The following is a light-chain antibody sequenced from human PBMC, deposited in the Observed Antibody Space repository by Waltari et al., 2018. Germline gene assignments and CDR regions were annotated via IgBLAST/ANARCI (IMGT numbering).Light chain of an antibody. CDR3: SSYTRRSYWV. CDR2: KVT. CDR1: SSDVGFYDF. J-gene: IGLJ3*02. V-gene: IGLV2-14*01. Sequence: QSALTQPASVSGSPGQSITISCTGTSSDVGFYDFVSWVQPHPGKAPKVMIYKVTNRPSGVSNRFSGSKSVNTASLTISGLQAEDEADYYCSSYTRRSYWVFGGGTQLTVL.